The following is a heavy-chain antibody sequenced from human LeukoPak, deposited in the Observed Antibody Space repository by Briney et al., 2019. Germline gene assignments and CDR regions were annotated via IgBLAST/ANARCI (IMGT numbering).Heavy chain of an antibody. CDR3: ARDGDNRVVPAADAFDI. V-gene: IGHV3-21*01. CDR2: ISSSSSNI. Sequence: GGSLTLSCAASGFTFSSFNMNWLRHAPGKGLEWVSSISSSSSNIYYADSVKGRFTISRDNAKNSLYLQMNSLRAEDKAVYDCARDGDNRVVPAADAFDIWGQGTMVTVSS. D-gene: IGHD2-2*01. CDR1: GFTFSSFN. J-gene: IGHJ3*02.